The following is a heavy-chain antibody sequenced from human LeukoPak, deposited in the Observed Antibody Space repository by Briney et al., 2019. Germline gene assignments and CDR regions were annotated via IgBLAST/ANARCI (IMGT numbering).Heavy chain of an antibody. D-gene: IGHD4-17*01. V-gene: IGHV3-30-3*01. J-gene: IGHJ4*02. CDR1: GFTFSSYA. Sequence: PGGSLRLSCVASGFTFSSYAMHWVRQAPGKGPEWVAVISYDGSNKYYADSVKGRFTISRDNSKNTLYLQMNSLRAEDTAVYYCARYGDPNFDYWGQGTLVTVSS. CDR2: ISYDGSNK. CDR3: ARYGDPNFDY.